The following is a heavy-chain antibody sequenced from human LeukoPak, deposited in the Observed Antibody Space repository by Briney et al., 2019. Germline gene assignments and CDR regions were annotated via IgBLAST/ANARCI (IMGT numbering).Heavy chain of an antibody. D-gene: IGHD3-22*01. J-gene: IGHJ4*02. CDR3: AREGGFYDSSGYYLTFDY. Sequence: GGSLRLSCAASGFTFSDYYMSWIRQAPGKGLEWVSYISSSGSTIYYADSVKGRFTISRDNAKNSLYLQMNSLRAEDTAVYYCAREGGFYDSSGYYLTFDYWGQGTLVTVSS. CDR2: ISSSGSTI. CDR1: GFTFSDYY. V-gene: IGHV3-11*04.